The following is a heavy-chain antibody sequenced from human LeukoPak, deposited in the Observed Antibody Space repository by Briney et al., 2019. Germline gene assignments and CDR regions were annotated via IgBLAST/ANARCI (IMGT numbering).Heavy chain of an antibody. Sequence: ASVKVSCKASGYTFTSFDMNWVRQATGQGLEWMGWMNPFSANTGYAQKFQGRITITRNTSISTAYMELSSLRSEDTAVYYCARTQHLVLRSPLDPWGQGTLVTVSS. CDR1: GYTFTSFD. CDR2: MNPFSANT. J-gene: IGHJ5*02. D-gene: IGHD6-13*01. CDR3: ARTQHLVLRSPLDP. V-gene: IGHV1-8*01.